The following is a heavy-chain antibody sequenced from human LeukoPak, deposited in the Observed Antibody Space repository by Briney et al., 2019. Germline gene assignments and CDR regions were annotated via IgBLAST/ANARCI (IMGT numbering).Heavy chain of an antibody. CDR1: GFTFSSYW. V-gene: IGHV3-7*01. D-gene: IGHD5-18*01. J-gene: IGHJ4*02. CDR3: AXDLSGVAGYTYGRGIDY. Sequence: GGSLRLSCAASGFTFSSYWMSWVRQAPGKGLEWVANIKKDGSEKYYVDSVKGRFTISRDNAKTSLYLQMNSLRAEDTAVYYXAXDLSGVAGYTYGRGIDYWGQGTLVTVSS. CDR2: IKKDGSEK.